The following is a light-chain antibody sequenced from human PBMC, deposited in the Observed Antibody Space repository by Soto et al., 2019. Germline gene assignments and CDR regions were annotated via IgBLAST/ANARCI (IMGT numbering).Light chain of an antibody. CDR3: SSYTSSGTRV. V-gene: IGLV2-14*01. J-gene: IGLJ1*01. CDR2: EVN. Sequence: QSALTQPASMSGSPGQSITISCTGTSSDVGGYKYVSWYQQHPGKAPKLMIYEVNIRPSGVSNRFSGSKSGNTASLTISGLQAEDEADYYCSSYTSSGTRVFGTGTKLTVL. CDR1: SSDVGGYKY.